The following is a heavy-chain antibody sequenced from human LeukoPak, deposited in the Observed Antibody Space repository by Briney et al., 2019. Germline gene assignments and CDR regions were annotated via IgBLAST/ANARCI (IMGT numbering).Heavy chain of an antibody. D-gene: IGHD5-12*01. V-gene: IGHV3-23*01. CDR1: GFTFSNYA. CDR3: ARVSGYSGYDRDY. Sequence: GGSLRLSCAASGFTFSNYAMNWVRQAPGKGLEWVSGLSDDGFKTHYADSVKGRFTISRDNSQSTLYLLMNSLRSEDTAVYYCARVSGYSGYDRDYWGQGTLVTVSS. J-gene: IGHJ4*02. CDR2: LSDDGFKT.